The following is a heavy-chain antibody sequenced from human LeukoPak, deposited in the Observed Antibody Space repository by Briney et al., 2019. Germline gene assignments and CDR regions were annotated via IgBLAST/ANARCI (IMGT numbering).Heavy chain of an antibody. V-gene: IGHV3-11*04. CDR1: GFTFSDYH. D-gene: IGHD3-10*01. J-gene: IGHJ3*02. CDR3: ARGYGSGSYHRAFDI. Sequence: GGSLRLSCAASGFTFSDYHMSWIRQAPGKGLEWVSYISSSGSTIYYADSVKGRFTISRDNAKNTLYLQMNSLRAEDTAVYYCARGYGSGSYHRAFDIWGQGTMVTVSS. CDR2: ISSSGSTI.